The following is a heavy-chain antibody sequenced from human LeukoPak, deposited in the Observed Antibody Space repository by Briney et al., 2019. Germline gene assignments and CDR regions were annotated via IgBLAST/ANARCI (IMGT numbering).Heavy chain of an antibody. Sequence: GGSLRLSCAASGFTFSRNAIHWVRQGPGKGLEWVAYIAHHGFNTYYADFVKGRFTISRDNSKRTLYLQMNSLRPDDAAVYYCAKDGFWSCTDWGQGTLVTVSS. CDR3: AKDGFWSCTD. CDR1: GFTFSRNA. D-gene: IGHD2-8*02. V-gene: IGHV3-30*02. J-gene: IGHJ4*02. CDR2: IAHHGFNT.